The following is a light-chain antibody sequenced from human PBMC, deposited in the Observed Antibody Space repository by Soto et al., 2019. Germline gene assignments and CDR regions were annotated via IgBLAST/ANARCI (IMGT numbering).Light chain of an antibody. V-gene: IGKV3-20*01. J-gene: IGKJ1*01. Sequence: PCTLASAPGEGATLSCSASQTGRNNYLAWYQQKPGQAPRLLIYDASSRATGTPDRFSGGGSGTDFTLTISRLEPEDFAVYYCQLYKTFGQGTKL. CDR1: QTGRNNY. CDR3: QLYKT. CDR2: DAS.